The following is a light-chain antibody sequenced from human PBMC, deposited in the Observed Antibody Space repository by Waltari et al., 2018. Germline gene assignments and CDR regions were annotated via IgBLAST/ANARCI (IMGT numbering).Light chain of an antibody. Sequence: SYELTQPPSVSVSPGQTARITCSGDALPKQYAYWYQQKPGQAPVLVIYKDSERPSGLPERFSGSSSGTTVTLTISRVQAEDEAYYYCQSADSSGTLVFGGGTKLTVL. J-gene: IGLJ2*01. CDR1: ALPKQY. CDR3: QSADSSGTLV. CDR2: KDS. V-gene: IGLV3-25*03.